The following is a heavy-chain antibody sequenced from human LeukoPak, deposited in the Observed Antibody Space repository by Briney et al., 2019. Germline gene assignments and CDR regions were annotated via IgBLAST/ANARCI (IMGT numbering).Heavy chain of an antibody. CDR2: IYTSGST. J-gene: IGHJ6*03. Sequence: SETLSLTCTVSGGSISSYYWSWIRQPAGKGLEWIGRIYTSGSTNYNPSLKSRVTISADTSKNQVSLKLSSVTAADTAVYYCARTYRYGSFPVYHFYMDVWGKGTTVTVSS. CDR1: GGSISSYY. V-gene: IGHV4-4*07. CDR3: ARTYRYGSFPVYHFYMDV. D-gene: IGHD5-18*01.